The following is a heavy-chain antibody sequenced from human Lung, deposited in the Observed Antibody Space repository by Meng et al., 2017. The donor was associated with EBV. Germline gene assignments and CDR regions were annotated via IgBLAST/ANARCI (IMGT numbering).Heavy chain of an antibody. CDR2: IYYSGST. J-gene: IGHJ4*02. Sequence: QVQLQDSGPGLVKPSGTLSLTCTVSGGSISSGGHYWSWIRQHPEKGLEWIGYIYYSGSTYYKPSLKSRLTISVDTSKNQLSLRLSSVTAADTAVYYCARGLWYYDRGGYFDNWGRGTLVTGSS. CDR1: GGSISSGGHY. D-gene: IGHD3-22*01. V-gene: IGHV4-31*03. CDR3: ARGLWYYDRGGYFDN.